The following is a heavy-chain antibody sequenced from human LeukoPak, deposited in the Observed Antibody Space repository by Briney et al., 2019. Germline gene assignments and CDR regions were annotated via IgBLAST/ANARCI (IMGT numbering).Heavy chain of an antibody. CDR3: VTSSGLYYFDY. CDR2: IKQDGSEK. J-gene: IGHJ4*02. D-gene: IGHD3-22*01. CDR1: GFTFSSYW. Sequence: PGGSLRLSCAASGFTFSSYWMSWVRQAPGKGLEWVANIKQDGSEKYYVDSVKGRFTISRDNSKNTLYLQMNSLRAEDTAVYYCVTSSGLYYFDYWGQGTLVTVSS. V-gene: IGHV3-7*01.